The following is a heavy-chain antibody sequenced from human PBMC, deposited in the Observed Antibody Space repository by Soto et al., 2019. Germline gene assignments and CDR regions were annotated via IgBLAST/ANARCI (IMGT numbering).Heavy chain of an antibody. CDR2: VSATAGTT. D-gene: IGHD6-6*01. J-gene: IGHJ6*03. Sequence: GGSLRLSCAASGFTFSNYAMSWVRQAPGKGLEWVSLVSATAGTTYYTDSVKGRFTISRDNSRNTVYLQMNSLRADDTAVYYCARVRQLVGYFYYYMDVWGKGTTVTVSS. CDR1: GFTFSNYA. CDR3: ARVRQLVGYFYYYMDV. V-gene: IGHV3-23*01.